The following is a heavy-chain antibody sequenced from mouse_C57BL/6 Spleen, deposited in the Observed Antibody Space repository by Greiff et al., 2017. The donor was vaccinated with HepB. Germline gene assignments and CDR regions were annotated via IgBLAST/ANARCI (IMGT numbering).Heavy chain of an antibody. V-gene: IGHV1-82*01. CDR3: ARRGYDYEEAMDD. CDR1: GYAFSSSW. D-gene: IGHD2-4*01. Sequence: QVQLQQSGPELVKPGASVKISCKASGYAFSSSWMNWVKQRPGKGLEWIGRIYPGDGDTNYNGKFKGKATLTADKSSSTAYMQLSSLTSEDSAVYFCARRGYDYEEAMDDGGQGTSVTVSS. CDR2: IYPGDGDT. J-gene: IGHJ4*01.